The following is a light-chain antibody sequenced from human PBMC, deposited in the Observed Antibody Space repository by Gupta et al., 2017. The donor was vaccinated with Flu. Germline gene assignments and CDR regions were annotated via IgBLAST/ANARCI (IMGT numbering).Light chain of an antibody. Sequence: SYVLTQPPSGSVAPGQTATITCGGDDVGTESVYWYQQQPGQAPVLVVYDDSDRASGIPDRFSGSNSGNTATLTISGVEEEDEADYFCRVWHTNTFWVFGGGTRLTVL. J-gene: IGLJ3*02. V-gene: IGLV3-21*02. CDR3: RVWHTNTFWV. CDR1: DVGTES. CDR2: DDS.